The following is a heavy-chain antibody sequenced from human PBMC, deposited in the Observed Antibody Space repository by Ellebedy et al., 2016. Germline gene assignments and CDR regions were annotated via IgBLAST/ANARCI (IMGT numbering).Heavy chain of an antibody. CDR1: GDSINSVDYY. CDR2: ISSTVST. CDR3: ARYDSSDNRTIDY. V-gene: IGHV4-31*03. J-gene: IGHJ4*02. Sequence: SETLSLTXTISGDSINSVDYYWSWIRQQPGRGLEWIGHISSTVSTVYNPSLRSRLTISSDTSKRHFSLKLTSVTAADTAVYYCARYDSSDNRTIDYWGQGTLVTVSS. D-gene: IGHD4-17*01.